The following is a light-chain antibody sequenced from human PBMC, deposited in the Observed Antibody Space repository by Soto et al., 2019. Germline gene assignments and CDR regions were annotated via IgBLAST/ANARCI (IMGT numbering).Light chain of an antibody. CDR3: QQYDIWPLT. CDR2: GAS. Sequence: VMTQSPATLSVSPGERATLSCRTSQSVRDNLAWYQQKPGQAPRLLVYGASTGATGIPARFSGSGSGTEFTLTISSLQYEDFAVYYCQQYDIWPLTFGGGTKVQI. CDR1: QSVRDN. V-gene: IGKV3-15*01. J-gene: IGKJ4*01.